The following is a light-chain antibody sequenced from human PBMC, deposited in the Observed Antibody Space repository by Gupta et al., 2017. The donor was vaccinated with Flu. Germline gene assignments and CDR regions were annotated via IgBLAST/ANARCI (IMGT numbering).Light chain of an antibody. CDR3: QQSDSIPRT. CDR2: AAS. Sequence: DIQMTQSPSSLSASVGDRVTITCRASQIISNYLNWFQQRPGKAPKLLIYAASSLQSGVPSRFSGSGSGTDFTLTISSLQPEDFATYYCQQSDSIPRTFGRGTKVEIK. CDR1: QIISNY. V-gene: IGKV1-39*01. J-gene: IGKJ4*01.